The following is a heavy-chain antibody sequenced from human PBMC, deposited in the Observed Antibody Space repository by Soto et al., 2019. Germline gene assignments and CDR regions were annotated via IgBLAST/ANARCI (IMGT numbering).Heavy chain of an antibody. J-gene: IGHJ4*02. D-gene: IGHD2-15*01. V-gene: IGHV3-30-3*01. CDR1: GFTFSSYA. CDR2: ISYDGSNK. CDR3: ARDDSLGYCSGGSCYFFDY. Sequence: GGSLRLSCAASGFTFSSYAMHWVRQAPGKGLEWVAVISYDGSNKYYADSVKGRFTISRDNSKNTLYLQMNSLRAEDTAVYYCARDDSLGYCSGGSCYFFDYWGQGTLVTVSS.